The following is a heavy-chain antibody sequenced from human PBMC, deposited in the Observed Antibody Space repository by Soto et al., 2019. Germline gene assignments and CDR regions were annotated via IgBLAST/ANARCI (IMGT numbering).Heavy chain of an antibody. CDR2: ISWNSESF. Sequence: EVQLVESGGGLVQPGRSLRLSCAASGFNFNDYAMHWVRQGPGKGLEWVSSISWNSESFAYADSVKGRSTISRDNAKNSLYLQMSSLRPXXTXXXXXXKGXKWIQLWSVGAYDAWGPGTMVTVSS. D-gene: IGHD5-18*01. V-gene: IGHV3-9*01. CDR3: XKGXKWIQLWSVGAYDA. CDR1: GFNFNDYA. J-gene: IGHJ3*01.